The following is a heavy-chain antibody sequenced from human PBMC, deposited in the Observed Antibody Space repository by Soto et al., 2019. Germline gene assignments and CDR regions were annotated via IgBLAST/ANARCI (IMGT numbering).Heavy chain of an antibody. D-gene: IGHD1-26*01. V-gene: IGHV3-30*18. CDR1: GFTFSVYG. Sequence: QVQLVESGGGVVQPGGSLRLSCAASGFTFSVYGMHWVRQAPGKGLEWVAVISHEGSSKHYADSVQGRFTISRDNARNTVSLLMNSLSAEDTAIYYCAKDVVEKVGSTIGMDVWGQGTTVTVSS. J-gene: IGHJ6*02. CDR3: AKDVVEKVGSTIGMDV. CDR2: ISHEGSSK.